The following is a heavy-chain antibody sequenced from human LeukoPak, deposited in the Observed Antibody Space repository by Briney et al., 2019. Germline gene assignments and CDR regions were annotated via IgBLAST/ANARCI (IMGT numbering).Heavy chain of an antibody. CDR3: ASTLYDSSGGDAFDI. J-gene: IGHJ3*02. Sequence: GRSLRLSCVASGFTFSDYYMNWIRQAPGKGLEWVSFISSSGSTIYYADSVKGRFTISRDNAKNSLYLQMNSLRAEDTAVYYCASTLYDSSGGDAFDIWGQGTMVTVSS. V-gene: IGHV3-11*04. CDR1: GFTFSDYY. D-gene: IGHD3-22*01. CDR2: ISSSGSTI.